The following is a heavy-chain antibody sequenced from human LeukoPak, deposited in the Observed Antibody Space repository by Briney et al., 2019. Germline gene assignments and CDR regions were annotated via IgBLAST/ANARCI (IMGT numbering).Heavy chain of an antibody. D-gene: IGHD6-19*01. CDR3: AKDIIVGQWLPLETTPHAHDAFDI. J-gene: IGHJ3*02. CDR2: ISWNSGSI. Sequence: GGSLRLSCAASGFTFDDYAMHWVRQAPGKGLEWVSGISWNSGSIGYADSVKGRFTISRDNAKNSLYLQMNSLRAEDTALYYCAKDIIVGQWLPLETTPHAHDAFDIWGQGTMVTVSS. CDR1: GFTFDDYA. V-gene: IGHV3-9*01.